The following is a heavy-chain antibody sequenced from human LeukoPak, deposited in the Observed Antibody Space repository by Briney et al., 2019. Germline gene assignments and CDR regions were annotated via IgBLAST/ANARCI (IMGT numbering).Heavy chain of an antibody. J-gene: IGHJ4*02. Sequence: PGGSLRLSCAASGFTFSDYYMSWIRQAPGKGLEWVSYISSSSSYTNYADSVKGRFTISRDNAKNSLYLQMKSLRAEDTAVYYCARGDGYNFFDYWGQGTLVTVSS. D-gene: IGHD5-24*01. CDR2: ISSSSSYT. CDR1: GFTFSDYY. CDR3: ARGDGYNFFDY. V-gene: IGHV3-11*05.